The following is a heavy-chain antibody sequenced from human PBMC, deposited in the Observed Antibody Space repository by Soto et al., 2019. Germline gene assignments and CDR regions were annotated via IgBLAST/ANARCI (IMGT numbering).Heavy chain of an antibody. D-gene: IGHD6-13*01. V-gene: IGHV3-21*01. CDR2: ISSSSSYI. CDR1: GFTFSSYS. J-gene: IGHJ6*02. Sequence: GGSLRLSCAASGFTFSSYSMNWVRQAPGKGLEWVSSISSSSSYIYYADSVKGRFTISRDNAKNSLYLQMNSPRAEDTAVYYCARGAAAGRYGMDVWGQGTTVTVSS. CDR3: ARGAAAGRYGMDV.